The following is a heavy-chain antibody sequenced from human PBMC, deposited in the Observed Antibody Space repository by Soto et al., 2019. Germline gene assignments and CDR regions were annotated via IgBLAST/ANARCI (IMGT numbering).Heavy chain of an antibody. D-gene: IGHD5-12*01. J-gene: IGHJ4*02. V-gene: IGHV1-69*02. CDR2: IIPILGIA. CDR1: GGTFSSYT. CDR3: ARGMVATNYLDY. Sequence: QVQLVQSGAEVKKPGSSVKVSCKASGGTFSSYTISWVRQAPGQGLEWMGRIIPILGIANYAQKFQGRVXIXAXXSTSTAYMELSSLRSEDTAVYYCARGMVATNYLDYWGQGTLVTVSS.